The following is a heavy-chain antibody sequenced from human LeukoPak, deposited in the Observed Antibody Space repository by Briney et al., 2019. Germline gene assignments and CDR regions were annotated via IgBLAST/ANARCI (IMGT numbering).Heavy chain of an antibody. CDR3: ARRYCSSTNCTLDN. V-gene: IGHV3-48*03. D-gene: IGHD2-2*01. CDR1: GFTFSSYE. Sequence: GGSLRLSCAASGFTFSSYEMNWVRQGPGKGLEWVSYISSSGGNIYYADSVKGRFTISRDNAKNSLYLQMNSLRAEGTAVYYCARRYCSSTNCTLDNWGQGTLITVSS. CDR2: ISSSGGNI. J-gene: IGHJ4*02.